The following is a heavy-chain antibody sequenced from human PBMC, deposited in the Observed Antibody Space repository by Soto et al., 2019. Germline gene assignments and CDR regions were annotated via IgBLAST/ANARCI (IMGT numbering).Heavy chain of an antibody. CDR1: GFTFSSYG. V-gene: IGHV3-30*18. D-gene: IGHD7-27*01. J-gene: IGHJ4*02. CDR2: TSYDGSNK. Sequence: QVQLVESGGGAVQPGRSLRLSCAASGFTFSSYGMHWVRQAPGKGLEWVAVTSYDGSNKDYADSVKGRFTISRDNSKNTLYLQMNSLRAEDTAVYYCAKDGGLTSERWGQGTLVTVSS. CDR3: AKDGGLTSER.